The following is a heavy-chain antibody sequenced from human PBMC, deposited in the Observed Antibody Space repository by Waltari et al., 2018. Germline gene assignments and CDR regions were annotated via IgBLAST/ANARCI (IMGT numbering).Heavy chain of an antibody. CDR2: IHYSGIS. CDR3: ARLSGRYYAGYYYYLMEV. V-gene: IGHV4-39*01. D-gene: IGHD1-26*01. CDR1: GGSISSGNIY. Sequence: QLQLQESGPGLVKPSETLSLTCSVSGGSISSGNIYWGWIRQPPGKGLEWIGSIHYSGISRYNPSLKSRVTMSVDTSKNQFSLRLSSVTAADMGVYYCARLSGRYYAGYYYYLMEVWGLGTTVTVSS. J-gene: IGHJ6*02.